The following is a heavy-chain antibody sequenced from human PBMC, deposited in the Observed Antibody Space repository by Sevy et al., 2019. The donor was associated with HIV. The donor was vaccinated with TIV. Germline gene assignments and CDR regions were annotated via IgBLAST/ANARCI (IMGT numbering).Heavy chain of an antibody. V-gene: IGHV3-23*01. CDR1: GFTLTSYT. CDR2: ISATGGST. CDR3: AKTLQKLPFHPHYFDY. D-gene: IGHD2-21*02. J-gene: IGHJ4*02. Sequence: GGSLRLSCAASGFTLTSYTMNWVRQAPGKGLEWVASISATGGSTYYAYSVKGRFTISRDVSKGTLYLQMNSLTAEDTAIFYCAKTLQKLPFHPHYFDYWGQGTLDTVSS.